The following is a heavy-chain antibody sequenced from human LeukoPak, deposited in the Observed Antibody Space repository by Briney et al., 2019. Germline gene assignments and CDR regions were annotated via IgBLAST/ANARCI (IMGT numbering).Heavy chain of an antibody. D-gene: IGHD3-3*01. V-gene: IGHV4-59*08. CDR2: VYYSGGT. CDR3: TRRADFWSDLRPDAFDI. J-gene: IGHJ3*02. Sequence: SETLSLTCTVSDTSIISYYWSWLRQPPGKGLEWVGFVYYSGGTHYNPSLKSRVAISVDTSKNQISLKLTSVTAADTAVYYCTRRADFWSDLRPDAFDIWGQGTMVTVSS. CDR1: DTSIISYY.